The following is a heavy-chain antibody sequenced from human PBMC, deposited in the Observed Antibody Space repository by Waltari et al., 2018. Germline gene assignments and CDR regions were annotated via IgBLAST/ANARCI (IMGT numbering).Heavy chain of an antibody. CDR2: IKPDGSET. V-gene: IGHV3-7*01. CDR3: ARNGD. D-gene: IGHD2-8*01. J-gene: IGHJ4*02. CDR1: GFTFSRHW. Sequence: EVQLVDSGGGLVQPGGSLRLSCEGSGFTFSRHWMSWVRQAPGKGAGWVANIKPDGSETYYADSVKGRFTISRDNTKNSLFLQMNSLRADDAAVYYCARNGDWGQGTLVTVSS.